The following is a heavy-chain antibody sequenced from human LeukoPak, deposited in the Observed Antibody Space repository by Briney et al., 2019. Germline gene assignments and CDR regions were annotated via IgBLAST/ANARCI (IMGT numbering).Heavy chain of an antibody. D-gene: IGHD3-3*01. CDR1: GFTFSSYA. CDR2: ISGTGGRT. CDR3: ARGLWSAHRREYYFDS. V-gene: IGHV3-23*01. Sequence: GGSLRLSCAASGFTFSSYAMSWVRQAPGKGLEWVSAISGTGGRTYYADSVKGRFTISRDNSKNTLYLQMNSLRAEDTAVYFCARGLWSAHRREYYFDSWGQGTLVTVSS. J-gene: IGHJ4*02.